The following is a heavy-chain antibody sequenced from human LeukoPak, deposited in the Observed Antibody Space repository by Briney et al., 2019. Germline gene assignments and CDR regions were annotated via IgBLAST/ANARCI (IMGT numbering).Heavy chain of an antibody. D-gene: IGHD1-1*01. J-gene: IGHJ4*02. V-gene: IGHV1-8*01. CDR2: MNPNSGNT. Sequence: ASVKVSCKASGYTFTSYDINWVRQATGQGLEWMGWMNPNSGNTGYAQKFQGRVTMTRNTSISTAYMELSSLRSEDTAVHYCARGHRNWNLIDYWGQGTLVTVSS. CDR3: ARGHRNWNLIDY. CDR1: GYTFTSYD.